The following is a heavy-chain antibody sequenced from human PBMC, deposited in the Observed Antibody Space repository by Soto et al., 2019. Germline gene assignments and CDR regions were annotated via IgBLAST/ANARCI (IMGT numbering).Heavy chain of an antibody. CDR3: TGEVASGY. CDR2: ISRDGGTK. Sequence: QVQLVESGGGVVQPGRSLRLSCAVSGFTVSSSGMHWVRQAPGKGLEWVAVISRDGGTKFYADSVKGRFTISKDNSRNTLFLEMNSLRGDDMAVYYCTGEVASGYWGQGTLVTVSP. CDR1: GFTVSSSG. D-gene: IGHD2-8*02. J-gene: IGHJ4*02. V-gene: IGHV3-30*03.